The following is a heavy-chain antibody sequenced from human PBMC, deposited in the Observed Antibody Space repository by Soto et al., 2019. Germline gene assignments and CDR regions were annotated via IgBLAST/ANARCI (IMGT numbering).Heavy chain of an antibody. V-gene: IGHV4-59*01. Sequence: SETLSLTCTVSGDSMTNNYWGWIRQPPGKGLEWIGYVYYSGATNYNPSLKSRVSMSPDPSRNQLSLKWTSVTAADTAVYYCAGAMGDWGTYYYYYGMDVWGQGTMVTVSS. CDR3: AGAMGDWGTYYYYYGMDV. D-gene: IGHD3-16*01. CDR1: GDSMTNNY. CDR2: VYYSGAT. J-gene: IGHJ6*02.